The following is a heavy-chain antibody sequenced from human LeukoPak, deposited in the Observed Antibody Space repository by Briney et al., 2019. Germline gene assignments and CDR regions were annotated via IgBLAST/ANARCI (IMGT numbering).Heavy chain of an antibody. V-gene: IGHV3-48*04. CDR1: GFTFSSYS. CDR2: ISSSSSTI. Sequence: QPGGSLRLSCAASGFTFSSYSMNWVRQAPGKGLEWVSYISSSSSTIYYADSVKGRFTISRDNAKNSLYLQMNSLRAEDTAVYYCARTRFEVRVVANLNYYYYMDVWGKGTTVTVSS. J-gene: IGHJ6*03. CDR3: ARTRFEVRVVANLNYYYYMDV. D-gene: IGHD2-15*01.